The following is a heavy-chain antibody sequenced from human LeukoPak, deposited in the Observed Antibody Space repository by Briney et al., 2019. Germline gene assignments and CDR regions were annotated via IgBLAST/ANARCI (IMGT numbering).Heavy chain of an antibody. CDR2: IYYSGST. D-gene: IGHD3-9*01. Sequence: SETLSLTCTVSGGSISSYYWSWIRQPPGKGLEWIGYIYYSGSTNYNPSLKSRVTISVDTSKNQFSLKLSSVTAADTAVYYCARLSGYYDILTGGGGYYYYGMDVWGQGTTVTVSS. CDR1: GGSISSYY. CDR3: ARLSGYYDILTGGGGYYYYGMDV. J-gene: IGHJ6*02. V-gene: IGHV4-59*08.